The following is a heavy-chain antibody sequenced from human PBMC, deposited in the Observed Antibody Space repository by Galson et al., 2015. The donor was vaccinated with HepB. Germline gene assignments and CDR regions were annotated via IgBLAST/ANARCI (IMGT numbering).Heavy chain of an antibody. CDR1: GYTFTGYY. D-gene: IGHD2-2*02. Sequence: SVKVSCKASGYTFTGYYMHWVRQAPGQGLEWMGWINPNSGGTNYAQKFQGRVTMTRDTSISTAYMELSKLRSDDTAVYYCARGEGVVPAAIPPRLGWFDPWGQGTLVTVSS. CDR2: INPNSGGT. J-gene: IGHJ5*02. CDR3: ARGEGVVPAAIPPRLGWFDP. V-gene: IGHV1-2*02.